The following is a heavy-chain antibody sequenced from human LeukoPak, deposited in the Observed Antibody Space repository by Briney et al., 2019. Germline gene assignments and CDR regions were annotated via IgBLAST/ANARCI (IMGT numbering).Heavy chain of an antibody. CDR3: AKDRGYSYGSDAFDI. J-gene: IGHJ3*02. V-gene: IGHV3-21*04. CDR2: ISSSSSYI. Sequence: GVLRLSCAASGFTFSSYSMNWVRQAPGKGLEWVSSISSSSSYIYYADSVKGRFTISRDNAKNSLYLQMNSLRAEDTALYYCAKDRGYSYGSDAFDIWGQGTMVTVSS. D-gene: IGHD5-18*01. CDR1: GFTFSSYS.